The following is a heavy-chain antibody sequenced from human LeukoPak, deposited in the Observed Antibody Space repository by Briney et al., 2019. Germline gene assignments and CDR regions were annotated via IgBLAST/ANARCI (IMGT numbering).Heavy chain of an antibody. J-gene: IGHJ6*02. CDR2: ISAYNGNT. Sequence: ASVKVSCKASGYTFTSYGISWVRQAPGQGLEWMGWISAYNGNTNYAQKLQGRVTMTTDTSTSTAYMELRSLRFDDTAVYYCARVEYYDILTRAAGMDVWGQGTTVTVSS. CDR3: ARVEYYDILTRAAGMDV. V-gene: IGHV1-18*01. D-gene: IGHD3-9*01. CDR1: GYTFTSYG.